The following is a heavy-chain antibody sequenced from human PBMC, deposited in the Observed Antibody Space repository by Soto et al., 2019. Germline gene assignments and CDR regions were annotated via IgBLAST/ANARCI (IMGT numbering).Heavy chain of an antibody. D-gene: IGHD2-2*02. J-gene: IGHJ6*02. CDR1: GGSVSSGSYY. Sequence: QVQLQESGPGLVKPSETLSLTCTVSGGSVSSGSYYWSWIRQPPGKGLEWIGYIYYSGSTNYNPSLKSRATISGDTSKNHFSLKLSSVTAADTAVYYCASVTRTCISTSCYRYYYGMDVWGQGTTVTVSS. V-gene: IGHV4-61*03. CDR3: ASVTRTCISTSCYRYYYGMDV. CDR2: IYYSGST.